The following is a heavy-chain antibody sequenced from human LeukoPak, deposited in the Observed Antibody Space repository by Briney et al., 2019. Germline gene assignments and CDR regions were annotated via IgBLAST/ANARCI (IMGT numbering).Heavy chain of an antibody. CDR2: ISRSGNT. V-gene: IGHV4-34*01. Sequence: PSETLSLTCAVYGGSFSGYYWSWIRRPPGKGLEWIGKISRSGNTNYNPSLKSRVNISVDTAKNQFSLKLSSVTAADTAVYYCARGGPSELDPWGQGTLVTVSS. J-gene: IGHJ5*02. CDR1: GGSFSGYY. D-gene: IGHD1-14*01. CDR3: ARGGPSELDP.